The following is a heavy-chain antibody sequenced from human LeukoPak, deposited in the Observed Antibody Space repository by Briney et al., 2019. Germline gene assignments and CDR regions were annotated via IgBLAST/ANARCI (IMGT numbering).Heavy chain of an antibody. Sequence: GGSLRLSCAASGFTFSNAWMNWVRQAPGKGLEWVGRIERKTDGGTTDYAAPVKGRFTISRDDSKNTLYLQMNSLKSEDTAVYYCTTVRGSSYQYFQRWGQGTLVTVSS. J-gene: IGHJ1*01. CDR1: GFTFSNAW. CDR2: IERKTDGGTT. V-gene: IGHV3-15*04. CDR3: TTVRGSSYQYFQR. D-gene: IGHD6-13*01.